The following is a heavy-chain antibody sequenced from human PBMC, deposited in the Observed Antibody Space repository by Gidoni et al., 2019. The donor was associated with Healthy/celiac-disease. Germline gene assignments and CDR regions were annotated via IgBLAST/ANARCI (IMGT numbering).Heavy chain of an antibody. V-gene: IGHV3-30*01. J-gene: IGHJ5*02. D-gene: IGHD3-3*01. Sequence: SYAMHWVRQAPGKGLEWVAVISYDGSNKYYADSVKGRFTISRDNSKNTLYLQMNSLRAEDTAVYYCARGYYDFSDWFDPWGQGTLVTVSS. CDR3: ARGYYDFSDWFDP. CDR2: ISYDGSNK. CDR1: SYA.